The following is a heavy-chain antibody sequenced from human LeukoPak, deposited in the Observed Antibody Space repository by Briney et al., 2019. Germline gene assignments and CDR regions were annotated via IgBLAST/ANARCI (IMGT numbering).Heavy chain of an antibody. V-gene: IGHV3-21*04. CDR2: ISSSSSYI. CDR3: ARDSLTPNRFDC. Sequence: GGSLRLSCAASGFTFSSYSMNWVRQAPGKGLEWVSSISSSSSYIYYADSVKGRFTISRDNAKNSLYLQMNSLRSEDTAVYYCARDSLTPNRFDCWGQGTLVTVSS. D-gene: IGHD1-14*01. CDR1: GFTFSSYS. J-gene: IGHJ4*02.